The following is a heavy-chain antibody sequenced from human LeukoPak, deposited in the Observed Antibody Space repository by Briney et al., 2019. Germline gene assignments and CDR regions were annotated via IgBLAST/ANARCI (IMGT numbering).Heavy chain of an antibody. D-gene: IGHD2-21*01. V-gene: IGHV4-31*03. CDR3: ATGDPWGNWFDP. CDR2: IYYSGST. Sequence: SETLSLTCTVSGGSISSGGYYWSWIRQHPGKGLEWIGYIYYSGSTYYDPSLKSRVTISVDTSKNQFSLKLSSVTAADTAVYYCATGDPWGNWFDPWGQGTLVTVSS. CDR1: GGSISSGGYY. J-gene: IGHJ5*02.